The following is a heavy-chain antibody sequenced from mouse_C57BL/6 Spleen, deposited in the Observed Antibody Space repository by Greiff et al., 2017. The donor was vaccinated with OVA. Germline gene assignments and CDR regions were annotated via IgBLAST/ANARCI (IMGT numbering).Heavy chain of an antibody. CDR1: GFTFSDYY. CDR2: ISNGGGST. Sequence: EVHLVESGGGLVQPGGSLKLSCAASGFTFSDYYMYWVRQTPEKRLEWVAYISNGGGSTYYPDTVKGRFTISRDNAKNTLYLQMSRLKSEDTAMYYCARRPPDYYGFDYWGQGTTLTVSS. J-gene: IGHJ2*01. V-gene: IGHV5-12*01. CDR3: ARRPPDYYGFDY. D-gene: IGHD1-1*01.